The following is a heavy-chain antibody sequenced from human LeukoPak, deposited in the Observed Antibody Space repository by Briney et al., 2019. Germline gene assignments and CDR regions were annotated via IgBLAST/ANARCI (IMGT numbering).Heavy chain of an antibody. CDR2: IYSGGST. CDR3: AKDVSATLDS. Sequence: GGSLRLSCAASGFTVSSNYMSWVRQAPGKGLEWVSVIYSGGSTYYADSVKGRFTISRDDSKNTLYLQMNSLRAEDTAVYYCAKDVSATLDSWGQGTLVTVSS. V-gene: IGHV3-53*05. J-gene: IGHJ4*02. CDR1: GFTVSSNY. D-gene: IGHD2-15*01.